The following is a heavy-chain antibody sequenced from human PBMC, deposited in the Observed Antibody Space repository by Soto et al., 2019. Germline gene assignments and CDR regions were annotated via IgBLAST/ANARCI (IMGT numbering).Heavy chain of an antibody. Sequence: EVQLVESGGVLVQPGRSLRLSCAVSGSTSNDYAMHWVRQAPGKGLEWVSGIFLESDRTGYADSVKGRFTTSRDKAKNSLYLQMNSLRPEDTALYYCGKDGKAGGLDYWGQGTLVIVSS. D-gene: IGHD2-15*01. V-gene: IGHV3-9*02. CDR1: GSTSNDYA. CDR3: GKDGKAGGLDY. CDR2: IFLESDRT. J-gene: IGHJ4*02.